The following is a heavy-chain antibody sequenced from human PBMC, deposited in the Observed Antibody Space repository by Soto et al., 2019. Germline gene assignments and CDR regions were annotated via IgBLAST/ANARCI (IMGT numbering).Heavy chain of an antibody. Sequence: EVQLVESGGVVVQPGGSLRLSCAASGFTFDDYTMHWVRQAPGKGLEWVSLISWDGGSTYYADSVKGRFTISRDNSKNSLYLQMNSLRTEDTALYYCAKDSGEMATRGPNFDYWGQGTLVTVSS. D-gene: IGHD3-10*01. CDR1: GFTFDDYT. J-gene: IGHJ4*02. CDR3: AKDSGEMATRGPNFDY. V-gene: IGHV3-43*01. CDR2: ISWDGGST.